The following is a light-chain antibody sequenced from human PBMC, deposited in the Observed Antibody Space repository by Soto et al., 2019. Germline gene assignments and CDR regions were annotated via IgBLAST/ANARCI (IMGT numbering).Light chain of an antibody. J-gene: IGKJ5*01. Sequence: EIVLTQSPGTLSLSPGETATLSCRASQSVSSNNLTWYHQKPGQTPRLLIYGASSRATGIPDRFSGSGSGTDFTLTISRLEPEDFAVYYCQQYDNSITFGQGTQLEIE. V-gene: IGKV3-20*01. CDR1: QSVSSNN. CDR3: QQYDNSIT. CDR2: GAS.